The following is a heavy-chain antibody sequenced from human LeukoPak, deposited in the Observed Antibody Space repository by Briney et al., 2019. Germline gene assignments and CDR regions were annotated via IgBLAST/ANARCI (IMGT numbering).Heavy chain of an antibody. CDR1: GFTFSSYG. Sequence: PGGSLRLSCAASGFTFSSYGMHWVRQAPGKGLEWVSSISSSSSYIYYADSVKGRFTISRDNAKNSLYLQMNSLRAEDTAVYYCAKPAISSRGWYYDYWGQGTLVTVSS. CDR3: AKPAISSRGWYYDY. V-gene: IGHV3-21*04. CDR2: ISSSSSYI. D-gene: IGHD6-19*01. J-gene: IGHJ4*02.